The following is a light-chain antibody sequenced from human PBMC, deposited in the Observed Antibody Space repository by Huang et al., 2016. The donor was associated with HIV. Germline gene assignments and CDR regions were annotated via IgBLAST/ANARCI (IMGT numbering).Light chain of an antibody. V-gene: IGKV1-5*03. CDR1: QSISSW. CDR2: KAS. J-gene: IGKJ1*01. CDR3: QQYDGYSRT. Sequence: DIQMTQSPSTLSASIGDRVTITCRASQSISSWLAWYQQKPGKAPKLLIYKASSLESGVPSRFSGRGSGTEFTLTISSLQPDDFATYYCQQYDGYSRTFGQGTKVEI.